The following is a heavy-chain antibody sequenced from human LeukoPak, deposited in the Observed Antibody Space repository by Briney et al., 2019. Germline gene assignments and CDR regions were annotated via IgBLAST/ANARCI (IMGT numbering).Heavy chain of an antibody. J-gene: IGHJ4*02. D-gene: IGHD2-21*01. Sequence: GGSLRLSCAASGFTFSSYAMSWVRQAPGKGLEWVSYISSSGSTIYYADSVKGRFTISRDNAKNSLYLQMNSLRAEDTAVYYCARPAADCGGDCYWAFDYWGQGTLVTVSS. V-gene: IGHV3-48*01. CDR2: ISSSGSTI. CDR3: ARPAADCGGDCYWAFDY. CDR1: GFTFSSYA.